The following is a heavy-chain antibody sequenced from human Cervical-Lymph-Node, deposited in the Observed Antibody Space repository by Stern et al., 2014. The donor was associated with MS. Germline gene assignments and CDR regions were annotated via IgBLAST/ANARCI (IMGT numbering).Heavy chain of an antibody. D-gene: IGHD6-13*01. CDR1: GGTFSKFP. V-gene: IGHV1-69*01. CDR3: ALSSETSDRWYSLGYDL. Sequence: QVQLVQSGAEVTKPGSSVKVSCKASGGTFSKFPSSWVRQAPGQGLEWMGVIFPVFGTPAYAQEFRRRVTITADVSTSTVYMELSSLRSDDTAVYYCALSSETSDRWYSLGYDLWGQGTLVTVSS. CDR2: IFPVFGTP. J-gene: IGHJ5*02.